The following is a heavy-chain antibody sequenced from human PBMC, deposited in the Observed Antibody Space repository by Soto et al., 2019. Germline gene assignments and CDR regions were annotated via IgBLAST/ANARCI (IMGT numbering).Heavy chain of an antibody. V-gene: IGHV3-9*01. Sequence: EVQLVESGGGLVQPGRSLRLSCAASGFTFDDYAMHWVRQAPGKGREWVSGISWNSGSIGHADSVKGRFTISRDNAKNSLYLQMNSLRAEDTALYYCAKDYSSGWYYFDYWGQGTLVTVSS. CDR3: AKDYSSGWYYFDY. CDR1: GFTFDDYA. CDR2: ISWNSGSI. D-gene: IGHD6-19*01. J-gene: IGHJ4*02.